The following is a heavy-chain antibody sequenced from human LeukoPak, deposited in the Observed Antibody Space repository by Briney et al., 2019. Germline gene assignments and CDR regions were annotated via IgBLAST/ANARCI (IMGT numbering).Heavy chain of an antibody. J-gene: IGHJ5*02. V-gene: IGHV4-59*11. CDR1: GGSISSHY. CDR3: ASSLRKRFLEPWDNWFDP. Sequence: SETLSLTCTVSGGSISSHYWSWIRQPPGKGLEWIGYIYYSGSTNYNPSLKSRVTISIDTSKNQFFLNLTSVTAADTAVYYCASSLRKRFLEPWDNWFDPWGQGALVTVSS. CDR2: IYYSGST. D-gene: IGHD3-3*01.